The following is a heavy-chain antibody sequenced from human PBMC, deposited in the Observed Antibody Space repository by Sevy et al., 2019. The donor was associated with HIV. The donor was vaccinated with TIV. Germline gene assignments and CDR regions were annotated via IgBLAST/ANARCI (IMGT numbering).Heavy chain of an antibody. CDR1: GFTFDDYA. CDR2: ISWNSGSI. CDR3: AKGYSSTLNYFDF. Sequence: QLGGSLRLSCAASGFTFDDYAMHWVRQVPGKGLEWVSSISWNSGSIGYADSVKGRFTISRVNAKNSLYLQMNSLRVEDTALYYCAKGYSSTLNYFDFWGQGTLVTVSS. D-gene: IGHD6-13*01. J-gene: IGHJ4*02. V-gene: IGHV3-9*01.